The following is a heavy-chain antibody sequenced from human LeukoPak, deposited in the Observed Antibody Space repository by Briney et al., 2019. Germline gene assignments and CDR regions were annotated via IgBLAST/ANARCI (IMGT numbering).Heavy chain of an antibody. CDR1: GGSISSYY. Sequence: SETLSLTCTVSGGSISSYYWSWIRQPAGKGLEWIGRIYTSGSTNYNPSLKSRVTISVDTSKNQFSLKLSSVTAADTAVYYCARDGRAAALNYYYYYMDVWGKGTTVTVSS. J-gene: IGHJ6*03. CDR3: ARDGRAAALNYYYYYMDV. CDR2: IYTSGST. V-gene: IGHV4-4*07. D-gene: IGHD6-13*01.